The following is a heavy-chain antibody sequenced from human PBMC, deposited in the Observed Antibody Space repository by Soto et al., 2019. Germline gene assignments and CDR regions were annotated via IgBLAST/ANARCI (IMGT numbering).Heavy chain of an antibody. D-gene: IGHD4-17*01. CDR3: ARGDYGDYAY. Sequence: PSETLSLTCAVYGGSFSGYYWSWIRQPPGKGLEWIGEINHSGSTNYNPSLKSRVTISVDTSKNQFSLKLSSVTAADTAVYYCARGDYGDYAYWGQGTLVTVSS. V-gene: IGHV4-34*01. CDR2: INHSGST. CDR1: GGSFSGYY. J-gene: IGHJ4*02.